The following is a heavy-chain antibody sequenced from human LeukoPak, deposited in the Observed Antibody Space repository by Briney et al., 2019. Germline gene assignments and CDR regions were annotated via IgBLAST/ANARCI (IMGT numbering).Heavy chain of an antibody. J-gene: IGHJ5*02. V-gene: IGHV4-4*07. CDR3: ARGDGSGDNNWFDP. CDR2: NYISGSV. D-gene: IGHD2-21*01. CDR1: GGSISTYY. Sequence: SETLSLTCTVSGGSISTYYWNWIRQPAGKGLEWIGRNYISGSVNYNPSLKSRLIMSVDTSKNQFSPKLSSVTAADTAVYYCARGDGSGDNNWFDPWGQGTLVTVSS.